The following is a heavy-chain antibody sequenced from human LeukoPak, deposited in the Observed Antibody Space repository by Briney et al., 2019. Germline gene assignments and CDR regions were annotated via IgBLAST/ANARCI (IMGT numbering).Heavy chain of an antibody. CDR3: ARGIPIPATHPIDY. V-gene: IGHV3-33*03. J-gene: IGHJ4*02. CDR2: IWYDGSHK. CDR1: GFTFTSYG. Sequence: SGGSLILSCAASGFTFTSYGMHWVRQAPGKGLEWVGMIWYDGSHKKYADSVEARFSISRDTSKNTLYLQMNSLRADDTAVYYCARGIPIPATHPIDYWGQGSLVTVSS. D-gene: IGHD2-21*01.